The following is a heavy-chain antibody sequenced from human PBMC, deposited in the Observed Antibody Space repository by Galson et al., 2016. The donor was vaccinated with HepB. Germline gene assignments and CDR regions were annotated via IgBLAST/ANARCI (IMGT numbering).Heavy chain of an antibody. CDR1: GFTFTTYG. J-gene: IGHJ4*02. CDR3: AKVADGLDTSPPIIRSFDY. CDR2: ISGSGAAT. Sequence: SLRLSCAASGFTFTTYGMTWVRQAPGKGLEWVSGISGSGAATFYAGSVKGRFTISRDNPKNTLYLQMNSLRAEDTAVYYCAKVADGLDTSPPIIRSFDYWGQGTLVTVSS. V-gene: IGHV3-23*01. D-gene: IGHD5-24*01.